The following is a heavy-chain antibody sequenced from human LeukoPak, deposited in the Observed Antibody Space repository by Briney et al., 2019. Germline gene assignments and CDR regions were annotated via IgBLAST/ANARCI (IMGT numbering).Heavy chain of an antibody. V-gene: IGHV4-61*02. J-gene: IGHJ4*02. D-gene: IGHD1-26*01. CDR3: ARAGSYGGSYYEAFDY. CDR2: IHTSGST. CDR1: GDSISSRWYY. Sequence: SETLSLTCTVSGDSISSRWYYWSWIRQPAGKGLEWIGRIHTSGSTNYNPSLKSRVTISVDTFKNQFSLKLGSMTAADTAMYYCARAGSYGGSYYEAFDYWGQGTLITVSS.